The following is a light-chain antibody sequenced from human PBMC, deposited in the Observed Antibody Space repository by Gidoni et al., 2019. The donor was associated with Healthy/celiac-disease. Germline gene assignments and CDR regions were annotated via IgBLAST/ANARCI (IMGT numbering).Light chain of an antibody. CDR3: CSYAGSSYVV. CDR1: SSDVGGYNY. CDR2: DVS. J-gene: IGLJ2*01. Sequence: QSALTQPRSVSGSPGQSVTISCTGTSSDVGGYNYVSWYQQHPDKAPKRMIYDVSKRPSGVPDRFSGSKSGNTASLTISGLQAEDEADYYCCSYAGSSYVVFGGGTKLTVL. V-gene: IGLV2-11*01.